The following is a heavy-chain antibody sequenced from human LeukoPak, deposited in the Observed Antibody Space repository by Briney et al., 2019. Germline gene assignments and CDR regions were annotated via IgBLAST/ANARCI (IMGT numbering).Heavy chain of an antibody. CDR1: GFTFSSYS. Sequence: GGSLRLSCAASGFTFSSYSMNWVRQAPGKGLEWVAVISYDGSNKYYADSVKGRFTISRDNSKNTLYLQMNSLRAEDTAVYYCARLGWNDKYYYYGMDVWGQGTTVTVSS. CDR2: ISYDGSNK. CDR3: ARLGWNDKYYYYGMDV. J-gene: IGHJ6*02. D-gene: IGHD1-1*01. V-gene: IGHV3-30*03.